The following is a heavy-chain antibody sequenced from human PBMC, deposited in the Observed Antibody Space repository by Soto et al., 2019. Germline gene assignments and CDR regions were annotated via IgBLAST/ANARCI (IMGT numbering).Heavy chain of an antibody. Sequence: PGESLKISCKASGYDFTNNWIGWVRQMPGKGLEWMGIIFPRDSDTRYSPSFQGQVTISADKSITTAYLQWSSLEASDTAIYYCARHTHNTSTAGFYYYGMDLWGQGTTVTVSS. V-gene: IGHV5-51*01. J-gene: IGHJ6*02. CDR1: GYDFTNNW. CDR2: IFPRDSDT. CDR3: ARHTHNTSTAGFYYYGMDL. D-gene: IGHD1-20*01.